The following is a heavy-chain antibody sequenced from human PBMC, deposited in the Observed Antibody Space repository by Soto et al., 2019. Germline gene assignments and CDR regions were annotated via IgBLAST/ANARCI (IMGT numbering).Heavy chain of an antibody. D-gene: IGHD4-4*01. J-gene: IGHJ4*02. CDR2: IDGSGTAT. CDR1: GFALVDY. CDR3: ARDYRNKGFDH. Sequence: QVQLVESGGGLVRPGGSLRLSCTASGFALVDYMSWIRQAPGGGLEWVSYIDGSGTATYYTDSVKGRFTVSRDHAENSLYLQMDSLTAEDTAVYYCARDYRNKGFDHWGLGTLVTVSS. V-gene: IGHV3-11*01.